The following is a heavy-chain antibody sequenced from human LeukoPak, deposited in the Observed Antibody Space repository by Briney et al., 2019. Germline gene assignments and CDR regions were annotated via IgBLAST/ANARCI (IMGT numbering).Heavy chain of an antibody. J-gene: IGHJ4*02. CDR3: ARGLQTVYYYDSSGYYDY. CDR2: IYYSGST. D-gene: IGHD3-22*01. V-gene: IGHV4-31*03. Sequence: SQTLSLTCTVSGGSISSGGYYWSWLRQHPGKGLEWIGYIYYSGSTYYNPSLKSRVTISVDTSKNQFSLKLSSVTAADTAVYYCARGLQTVYYYDSSGYYDYWGQGTLVTVSS. CDR1: GGSISSGGYY.